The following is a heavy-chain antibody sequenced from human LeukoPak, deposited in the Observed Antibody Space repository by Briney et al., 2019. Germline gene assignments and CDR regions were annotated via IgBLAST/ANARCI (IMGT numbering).Heavy chain of an antibody. Sequence: PGGSLRLSCAASGFTFSSYGMHWVRQAPGKGLEWIGYIYHSGSTYYNPSLKSRVTISVDTSKNQFSLKLSSVTAADTAVYYCARGRRGSHQWLVLKGFDYWGQGTLVTVSS. CDR2: IYHSGST. CDR1: GFTFSSYG. D-gene: IGHD6-19*01. J-gene: IGHJ4*02. V-gene: IGHV4-34*01. CDR3: ARGRRGSHQWLVLKGFDY.